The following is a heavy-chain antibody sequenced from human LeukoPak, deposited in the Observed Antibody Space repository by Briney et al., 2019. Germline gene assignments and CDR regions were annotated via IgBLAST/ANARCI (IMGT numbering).Heavy chain of an antibody. V-gene: IGHV3-30*12. Sequence: GGSLRLSCAGSGFAFNGLHWIRQAPGEGLEWVAFVKHDGISKYYADSVKGRFTISRDNAKSSLYLQMNTLRAEDTTVYYCARRYCSSTGCYVLAFDIWGQGTMVTVSS. CDR1: GFAFNG. D-gene: IGHD2-2*01. CDR2: VKHDGISK. J-gene: IGHJ3*02. CDR3: ARRYCSSTGCYVLAFDI.